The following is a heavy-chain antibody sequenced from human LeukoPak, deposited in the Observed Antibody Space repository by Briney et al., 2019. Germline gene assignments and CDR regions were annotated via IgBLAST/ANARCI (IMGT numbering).Heavy chain of an antibody. CDR3: ARGKRYCSSTSCYNRYNWFDP. J-gene: IGHJ5*02. CDR2: MNPNSGNT. D-gene: IGHD2-2*02. CDR1: GYTFTSYD. Sequence: ASVKVSCKASGYTFTSYDINWVRQATGQGLEWMGWMNPNSGNTGYAQKFQGRVTITRNTSISTAYMELSSLRSEDTAVYYCARGKRYCSSTSCYNRYNWFDPWGQGTLVTVSS. V-gene: IGHV1-8*03.